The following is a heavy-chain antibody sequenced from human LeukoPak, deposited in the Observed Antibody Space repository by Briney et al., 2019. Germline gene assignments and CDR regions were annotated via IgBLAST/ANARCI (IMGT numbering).Heavy chain of an antibody. CDR3: ARDPWQQWTWDY. CDR1: GGSFSGYY. D-gene: IGHD6-19*01. CDR2: INHSGST. V-gene: IGHV4-34*01. Sequence: SETLSLTCAVYGGSFSGYYWSWIRQPPGKGLEWIGEINHSGSTNYNPSLKSRVTISVDTSKNQFSLKLSSVTAADTAVYYCARDPWQQWTWDYWGQGTLVTVSS. J-gene: IGHJ4*02.